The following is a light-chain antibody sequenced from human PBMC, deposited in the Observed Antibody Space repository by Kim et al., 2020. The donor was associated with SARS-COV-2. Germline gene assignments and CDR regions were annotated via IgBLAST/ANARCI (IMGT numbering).Light chain of an antibody. J-gene: IGLJ3*02. CDR1: LSDVWCYNL. CDR2: DVT. V-gene: IGLV2-23*02. Sequence: PLPLTDTLSDVWCYNLVSSYQQSPGTSPKPKIYDVTKRPSAVSDRFSGSKSGNTASLTISGLQAEDEAEYYCCSYAGSSPYWVFGGGTQLTVL. CDR3: CSYAGSSPYWV.